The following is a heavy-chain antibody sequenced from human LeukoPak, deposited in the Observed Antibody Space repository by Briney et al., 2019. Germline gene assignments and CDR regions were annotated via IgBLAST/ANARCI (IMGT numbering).Heavy chain of an antibody. CDR2: INHSGST. Sequence: PSETLSLTCAVYGGSFSGYYWSWIRQPPGKELEWIGEINHSGSTNYNPSLKSRVTISVDTSKNQFSLKLSSVTAADTAVYYCARVRAAAGYWGQRTLVTVSS. J-gene: IGHJ4*02. V-gene: IGHV4-34*01. CDR1: GGSFSGYY. D-gene: IGHD6-13*01. CDR3: ARVRAAAGY.